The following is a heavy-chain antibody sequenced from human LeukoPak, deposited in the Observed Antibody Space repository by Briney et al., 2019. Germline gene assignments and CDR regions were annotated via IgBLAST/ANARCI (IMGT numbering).Heavy chain of an antibody. D-gene: IGHD1-26*01. CDR3: ARDSGSYYDY. V-gene: IGHV4-61*01. J-gene: IGHJ4*02. CDR2: IYYSGST. CDR1: GGSISSSSYY. Sequence: SETLSLTCTVSGGSISSSSYYWSWIRQPPGKGLEWIGYIYYSGSTNYNPSLKSRVTISVDTSKNQFSLKLSSVTAADTAVYYCARDSGSYYDYWGQGTLVTVSS.